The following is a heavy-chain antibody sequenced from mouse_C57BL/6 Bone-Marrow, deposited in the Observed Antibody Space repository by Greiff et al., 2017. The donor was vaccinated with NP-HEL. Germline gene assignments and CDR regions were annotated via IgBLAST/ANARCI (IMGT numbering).Heavy chain of an antibody. Sequence: EVKLMESGGDLVKPGGSLKLSCAASGFTFSSYGMSWVRQTPDKRLEWVATISSGGSYTYYPDSVKGRFTFSRDNAKNTRYLQMGSLKSEDTAMYYCAGHDYWGQGTTLTVSS. V-gene: IGHV5-6*01. CDR2: ISSGGSYT. CDR3: AGHDY. CDR1: GFTFSSYG. J-gene: IGHJ2*01.